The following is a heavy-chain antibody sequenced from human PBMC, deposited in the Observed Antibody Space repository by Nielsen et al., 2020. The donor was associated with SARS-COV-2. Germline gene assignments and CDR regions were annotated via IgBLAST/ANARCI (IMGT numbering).Heavy chain of an antibody. CDR3: ARSRGCSATSCFFDY. D-gene: IGHD2-2*01. Sequence: SVHVSCMASGYTFTAYAIHWVRQHPGQTLEWMGWINSDSGNTKYSQKFRGRVTITRDTSASTAYMELSGLSSEDTAVYYCARSRGCSATSCFFDYWGQGALVTVSS. V-gene: IGHV1-3*04. CDR1: GYTFTAYA. J-gene: IGHJ4*02. CDR2: INSDSGNT.